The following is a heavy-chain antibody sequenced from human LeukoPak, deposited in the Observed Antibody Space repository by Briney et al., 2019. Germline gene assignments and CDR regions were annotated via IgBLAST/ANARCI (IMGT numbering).Heavy chain of an antibody. J-gene: IGHJ5*02. Sequence: ASVKVSCKASGYTFTSYYMHWVQQAPGQGLEWMGIINPSGGSTSYAQKFQGRVTMTRDTSTSTVYMELSSLRSEDTAVYYCARGPPIVVVPAAFLFDPWGQGTLVTVSS. CDR1: GYTFTSYY. CDR2: INPSGGST. V-gene: IGHV1-46*01. D-gene: IGHD2-2*01. CDR3: ARGPPIVVVPAAFLFDP.